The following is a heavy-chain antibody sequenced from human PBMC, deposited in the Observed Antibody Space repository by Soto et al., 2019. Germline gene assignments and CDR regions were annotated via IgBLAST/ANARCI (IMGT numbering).Heavy chain of an antibody. CDR3: ARGPYTSRPLYYFDY. J-gene: IGHJ4*02. Sequence: QVQLVQSGAEVKNPGASVKVSCKASGYTFTSNGINWVRQAPGQGLEWMGWISAHNSNTDYAQKVQGRVTMTTDTSTSTAYMELRSLRSDDTAGYYCARGPYTSRPLYYFDYWGQGTLVTVSS. CDR1: GYTFTSNG. CDR2: ISAHNSNT. V-gene: IGHV1-18*04. D-gene: IGHD6-13*01.